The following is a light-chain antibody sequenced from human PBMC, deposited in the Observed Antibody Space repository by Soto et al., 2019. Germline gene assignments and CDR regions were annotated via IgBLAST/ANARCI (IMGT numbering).Light chain of an antibody. CDR3: KQYGTSPPYT. CDR2: GTS. CDR1: QSVSSSN. J-gene: IGKJ2*01. V-gene: IGKV3-20*01. Sequence: EIVLTQSPVTLSLSPGERATLSCRASQSVSSSNLAWYQQKTGQAPRLLIYGTSSRATGIPDRFSGSGSGTDFTLTISRLEPEDFAGYYCKQYGTSPPYTFGQGTKLEIK.